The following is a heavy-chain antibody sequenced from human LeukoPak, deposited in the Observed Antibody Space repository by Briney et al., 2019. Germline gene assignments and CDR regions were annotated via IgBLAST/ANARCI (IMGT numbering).Heavy chain of an antibody. D-gene: IGHD4-23*01. CDR2: ISGSGGST. J-gene: IGHJ6*02. CDR3: TRQFGGNSIYYYYGMDV. Sequence: GGSLRLSCAASGFTFSSYAMSWVRQAPGKGLEWVSAISGSGGSTYYADSVKGRFTISRDNSKNTAYLQMNGLKTEDTAVYYCTRQFGGNSIYYYYGMDVWGQGTTVTVSS. CDR1: GFTFSSYA. V-gene: IGHV3-23*01.